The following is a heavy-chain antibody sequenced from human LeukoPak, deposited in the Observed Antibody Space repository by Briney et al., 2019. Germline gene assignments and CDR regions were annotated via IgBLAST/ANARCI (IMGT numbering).Heavy chain of an antibody. CDR2: IYYSGST. D-gene: IGHD7-27*01. J-gene: IGHJ4*02. V-gene: IGHV4-61*01. Sequence: SETLSLTCTVSGGSISSSSYYWSWIRQPPGKGLEWIGYIYYSGSTNYNPSLKSRVTISADTSQNQFPLKLSSVTAADTAVYYCASRKLGNDYWGQGTLVTVSS. CDR1: GGSISSSSYY. CDR3: ASRKLGNDY.